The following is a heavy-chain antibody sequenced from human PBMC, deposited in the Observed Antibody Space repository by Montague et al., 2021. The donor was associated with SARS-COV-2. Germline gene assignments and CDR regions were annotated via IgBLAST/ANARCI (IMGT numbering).Heavy chain of an antibody. D-gene: IGHD2-15*01. J-gene: IGHJ3*02. Sequence: NPSLKSRVTISVDTSKNQFSLKLISVTAADTAVYYCARDTGISGAFDIWGQGTMVAVSS. CDR3: ARDTGISGAFDI. V-gene: IGHV4-31*02.